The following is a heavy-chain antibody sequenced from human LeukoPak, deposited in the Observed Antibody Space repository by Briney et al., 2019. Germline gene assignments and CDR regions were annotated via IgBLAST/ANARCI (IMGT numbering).Heavy chain of an antibody. D-gene: IGHD3-9*01. J-gene: IGHJ4*02. CDR1: GYTFTSYA. CDR3: ARASPHYDILTGYLTTSFDY. CDR2: INPNSGGT. V-gene: IGHV1-2*02. Sequence: ASVKVSCKASGYTFTSYAMNWVRQAPGQGLEWMGWINPNSGGTNCTQKFQGRVTMTGDTSISTAYMELSRLRSDDTAVYYCARASPHYDILTGYLTTSFDYWGQGTLVTVSS.